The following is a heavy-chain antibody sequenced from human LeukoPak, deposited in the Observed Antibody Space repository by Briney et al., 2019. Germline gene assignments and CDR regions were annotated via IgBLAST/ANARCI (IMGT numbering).Heavy chain of an antibody. CDR1: GFTFDDYA. CDR3: AKERGIAVAGTSRYFDY. CDR2: ISWNSGSI. D-gene: IGHD6-19*01. V-gene: IGHV3-9*01. Sequence: PGGSLRLSCAASGFTFDDYAIHWVRQAPGKGLEWVSGISWNSGSIGYADSVRGRFTISRDNAKNSLYLQMNSLRAEDTALYYCAKERGIAVAGTSRYFDYWGQGTLVTVSS. J-gene: IGHJ4*02.